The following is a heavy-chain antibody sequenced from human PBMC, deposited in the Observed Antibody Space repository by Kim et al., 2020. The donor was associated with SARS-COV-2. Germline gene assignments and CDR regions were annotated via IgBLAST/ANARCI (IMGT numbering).Heavy chain of an antibody. CDR1: GFTFSSYS. J-gene: IGHJ6*01. Sequence: GGSLRLSCAASGFTFSSYSMNWVRQAPGKGLEWVASITNSSSYIYYADSVKGRFTISRDNSKNSLYLQMDSLRAEDTAVYYCAKGTPAATRSSTRDYYY. D-gene: IGHD6-13*01. CDR2: ITNSSSYI. V-gene: IGHV3-21*01. CDR3: AKGTPAATRSSTRDYYY.